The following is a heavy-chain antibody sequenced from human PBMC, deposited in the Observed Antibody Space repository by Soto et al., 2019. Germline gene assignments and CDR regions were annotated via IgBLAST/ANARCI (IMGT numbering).Heavy chain of an antibody. CDR3: ARDTDLLTGGAQTGMDV. Sequence: QVQLQESGPGLVKPSETLSLTCTVSGGSISSYYWSWLRQPPGKGLEWSVYIYYSGSTNYNPSLQRRVTISVDIFKHQFSLKLSSVHAADTAVYYCARDTDLLTGGAQTGMDVWGQGTTVTVSS. V-gene: IGHV4-59*01. CDR2: IYYSGST. J-gene: IGHJ6*02. D-gene: IGHD3-9*01. CDR1: GGSISSYY.